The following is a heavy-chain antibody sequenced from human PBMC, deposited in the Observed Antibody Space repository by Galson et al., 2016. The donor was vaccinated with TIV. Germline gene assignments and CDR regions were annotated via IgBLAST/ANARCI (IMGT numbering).Heavy chain of an antibody. V-gene: IGHV3-23*01. CDR2: ISGGGDYT. J-gene: IGHJ4*02. Sequence: LRLSCAASGFIFSSYAMSCVRQAPGKGLEWVSGISGGGDYTYYAESVKGRFTISRDNSKNTLYLQMNSLRADDTAVYYCAREPYSSGWYGQMDYWGQGTLVTVAS. CDR3: AREPYSSGWYGQMDY. D-gene: IGHD6-19*01. CDR1: GFIFSSYA.